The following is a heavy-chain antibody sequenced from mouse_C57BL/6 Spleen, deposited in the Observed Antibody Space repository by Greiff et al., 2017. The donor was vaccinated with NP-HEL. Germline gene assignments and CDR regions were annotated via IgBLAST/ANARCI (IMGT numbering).Heavy chain of an antibody. Sequence: EVKLMESGGGLVQPTGSLKLSCAASGFSFNTYAMNWVRQAPGKGLEWVASIRSKSTNYATYYADAVKDRVTISRDDSESMLYLQMNNLKTEDTDMYYGVRHNGADWGQGTLVTVSA. CDR1: GFSFNTYA. CDR2: IRSKSTNYAT. V-gene: IGHV10-1*01. J-gene: IGHJ3*01. CDR3: VRHNGAD.